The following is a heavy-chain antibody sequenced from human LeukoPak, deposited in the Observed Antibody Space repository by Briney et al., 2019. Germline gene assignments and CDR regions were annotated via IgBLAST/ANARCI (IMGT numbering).Heavy chain of an antibody. CDR2: IYPGDSDT. D-gene: IGHD4-17*01. CDR1: GYSFTSYW. J-gene: IGHJ4*02. CDR3: SRLRGMTSVTTGLDY. V-gene: IGHV5-51*01. Sequence: GESLKISCKGSGYSFTSYWIGWVRPIPGKGLGWMGIIYPGDSDTRYSPSFQGQVTISADKSINTAYLQWSSLKASDTAMYYCSRLRGMTSVTTGLDYWGQGTLVTVSS.